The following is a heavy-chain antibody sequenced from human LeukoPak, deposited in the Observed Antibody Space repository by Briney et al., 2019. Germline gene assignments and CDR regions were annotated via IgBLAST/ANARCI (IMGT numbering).Heavy chain of an antibody. CDR3: ARSGSGWFDF. CDR2: IYAGGDT. J-gene: IGHJ4*02. V-gene: IGHV3-53*01. D-gene: IGHD6-19*01. Sequence: TGGSLRLSCAASGFTVSTNFMSWVRQAPGKGLEWVSVIYAGGDTYYADSVKGRFTISRDNSKNTLYLQMNSLGAEDTAVYYCARSGSGWFDFWGQGTLVTVSS. CDR1: GFTVSTNF.